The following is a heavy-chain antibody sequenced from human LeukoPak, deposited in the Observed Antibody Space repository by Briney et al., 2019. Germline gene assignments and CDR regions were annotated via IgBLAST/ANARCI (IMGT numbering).Heavy chain of an antibody. Sequence: GGSLRLSRAASGFTFSSYSMNWVRQAPGKGLEWVSSISSSSSYIYYADSVKGRFTISRDNAKNSLYLQMNSLRAEDTAVYYCAVVVPAATLDYWGQGTLVTVSS. CDR1: GFTFSSYS. D-gene: IGHD2-2*01. J-gene: IGHJ4*02. CDR3: AVVVPAATLDY. V-gene: IGHV3-21*01. CDR2: ISSSSSYI.